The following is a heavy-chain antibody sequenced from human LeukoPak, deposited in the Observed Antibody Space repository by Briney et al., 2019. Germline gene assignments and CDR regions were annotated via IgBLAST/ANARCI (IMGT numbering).Heavy chain of an antibody. V-gene: IGHV4-31*03. Sequence: SQTLSLTCTVSGGSISSDGYYWSWIRQHPGKALEWIVYIYYSASTSYNPYLMSRVTISVDTSKSQFSPRLSSVTAADTAVYYCAGDGRGDGESYRDFYFDYWGQGTLVTVSS. CDR2: IYYSAST. D-gene: IGHD1-26*01. CDR3: AGDGRGDGESYRDFYFDY. CDR1: GGSISSDGYY. J-gene: IGHJ4*02.